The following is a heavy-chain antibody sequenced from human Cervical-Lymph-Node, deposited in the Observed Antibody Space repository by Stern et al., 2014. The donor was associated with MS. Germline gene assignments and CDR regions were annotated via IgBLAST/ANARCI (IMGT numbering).Heavy chain of an antibody. J-gene: IGHJ6*02. D-gene: IGHD1-14*01. CDR1: GYTFSDFW. V-gene: IGHV5-51*01. CDR3: GRLPGYYYYHGMDV. Sequence: VQLVESGAEVKKPGESLKISCKVSGYTFSDFWIGWVRQKPGKGLEWMAMIYPGDSDSRYSPSFQGQVTVSADTAISPAYLQWSSLKSSDPAIYYCGRLPGYYYYHGMDVWGQGATVIVSS. CDR2: IYPGDSDS.